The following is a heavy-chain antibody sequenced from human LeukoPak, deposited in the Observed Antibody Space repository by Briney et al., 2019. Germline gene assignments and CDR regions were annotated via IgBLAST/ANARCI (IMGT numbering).Heavy chain of an antibody. Sequence: SETLSLTCTVSGGSISSGSYYSGWIRQPPGKGLEWIGTIYYSGSAYYNPPLKSRATLSIDTSTNQFSLKLSSVTAADTAVYFCASRAGAGYSDYWGQGTLVTVSS. CDR2: IYYSGSA. CDR1: GGSISSGSYY. J-gene: IGHJ4*02. CDR3: ASRAGAGYSDY. V-gene: IGHV4-39*01. D-gene: IGHD5-24*01.